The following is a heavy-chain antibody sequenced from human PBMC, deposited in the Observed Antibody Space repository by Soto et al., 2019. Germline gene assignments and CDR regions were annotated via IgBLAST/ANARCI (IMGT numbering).Heavy chain of an antibody. CDR3: AKKPSREYYYYYYMDV. CDR1: GFTFSSYA. CDR2: ISGSGGST. J-gene: IGHJ6*03. V-gene: IGHV3-23*01. Sequence: GSLRLSCAASGFTFSSYAMSWVRQAPGKGLEWVSAISGSGGSTYYADSVKGRFTISRDNSKNTLYLQMNSLRAEDTALYYCAKKPSREYYYYYYMDVWGKGTTVTVSS.